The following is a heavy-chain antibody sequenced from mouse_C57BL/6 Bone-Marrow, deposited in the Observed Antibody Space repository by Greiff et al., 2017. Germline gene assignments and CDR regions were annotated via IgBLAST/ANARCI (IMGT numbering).Heavy chain of an antibody. J-gene: IGHJ2*01. CDR1: GYAFSSSW. CDR2: IYPGDGDT. Sequence: VKLQESGPELVKPGASVKISCKASGYAFSSSWMNWVKQRPGKGLEWIGRIYPGDGDTNYTGKFKGKGTMTADKSSNTAYMQLSILTSVDSAVYFCARWHGSSYDWGQGTTLTVSS. CDR3: ARWHGSSYD. V-gene: IGHV1-82*01. D-gene: IGHD1-1*01.